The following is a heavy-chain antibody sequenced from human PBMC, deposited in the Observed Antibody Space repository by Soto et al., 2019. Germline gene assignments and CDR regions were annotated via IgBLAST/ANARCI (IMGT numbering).Heavy chain of an antibody. CDR3: ARLGECSGGSCYFADPTYYFDY. Sequence: SETLSLTCTVSGGSISSSSYYWGWIRQPPGKGLEWIGSIYYSGSTYYNPSLKSRVTISVDTSKNQFSLKLSSVTAADTAVYYCARLGECSGGSCYFADPTYYFDYWGQGTLVTVSS. D-gene: IGHD2-15*01. CDR2: IYYSGST. J-gene: IGHJ4*02. V-gene: IGHV4-39*01. CDR1: GGSISSSSYY.